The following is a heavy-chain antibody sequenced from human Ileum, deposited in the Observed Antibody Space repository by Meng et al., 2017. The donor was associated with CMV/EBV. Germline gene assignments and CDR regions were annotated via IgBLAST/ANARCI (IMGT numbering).Heavy chain of an antibody. CDR1: GATFSSYA. J-gene: IGHJ6*02. D-gene: IGHD3-22*01. CDR2: IIPIFGTA. CDR3: ARVVSPYYYYGMDV. V-gene: IGHV1-69*05. Sequence: SVKVSCKASGATFSSYAISWVRQAPGQGLEWMGGIIPIFGTANYAQKFQGRVTITTDDSTSTAYMELSSLRSEDTAVYYCARVVSPYYYYGMDVWGQGTTVTVSS.